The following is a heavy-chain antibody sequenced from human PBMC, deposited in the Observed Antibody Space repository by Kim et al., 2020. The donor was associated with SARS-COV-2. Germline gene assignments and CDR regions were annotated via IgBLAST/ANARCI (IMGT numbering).Heavy chain of an antibody. J-gene: IGHJ3*02. CDR1: GFTFGDYA. CDR3: AKDIKGRGELPNAFDI. V-gene: IGHV3-9*01. CDR2: ISWNSGSI. Sequence: GGSLRLSCAASGFTFGDYAMHWVRQAPGKGLEWVSGISWNSGSIGYADSVKGRFTISRDNAKNSLYLQMNSLRAEDTALYYCAKDIKGRGELPNAFDIWGQGTMVTVSS. D-gene: IGHD1-26*01.